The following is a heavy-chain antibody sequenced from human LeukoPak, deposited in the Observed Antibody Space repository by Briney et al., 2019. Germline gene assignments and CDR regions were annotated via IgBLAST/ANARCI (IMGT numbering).Heavy chain of an antibody. CDR3: ARYYYDSSGYYYDR. D-gene: IGHD3-22*01. V-gene: IGHV4-59*01. CDR2: IYYSGST. J-gene: IGHJ4*02. Sequence: GSLRLSCAASGFTSSNAWMSWVRQAPGKGLEWIGYIYYSGSTNYSPSLKSRVTISVDTSKNQFSLKLSSVTAADTAVYYCARYYYDSSGYYYDRWGQGTLVTVSS. CDR1: GFTSSNAW.